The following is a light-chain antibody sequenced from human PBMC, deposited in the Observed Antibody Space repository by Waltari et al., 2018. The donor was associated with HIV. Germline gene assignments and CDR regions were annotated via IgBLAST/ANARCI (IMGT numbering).Light chain of an antibody. CDR2: KAS. CDR1: QSISSW. V-gene: IGKV1-5*03. Sequence: DIQMPQPPSTLSASVGDRVTITCRASQSISSWLAWYQQKPGKAPKLLIYKASSLESGVPSRFSGSGSGTEFTLTISSLQPDDFATYYCQQYNSYWTFGQGTKVEIK. J-gene: IGKJ1*01. CDR3: QQYNSYWT.